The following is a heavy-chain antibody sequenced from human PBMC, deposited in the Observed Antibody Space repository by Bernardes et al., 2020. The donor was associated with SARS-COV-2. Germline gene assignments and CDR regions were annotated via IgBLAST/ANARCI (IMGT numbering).Heavy chain of an antibody. CDR2: MNPNSGNT. J-gene: IGHJ6*02. V-gene: IGHV1-8*01. Sequence: ASVKVSCKASGYTFTSYDINWVRQATGQGLEWMGWMNPNSGNTGYAQKFQGRVTMTRNTSISTAYMELSSLRSEDTAVYYFARAGGDRFYDFWSGYQNYYYGMDVWGQGTTVTVSS. CDR1: GYTFTSYD. D-gene: IGHD3-3*01. CDR3: ARAGGDRFYDFWSGYQNYYYGMDV.